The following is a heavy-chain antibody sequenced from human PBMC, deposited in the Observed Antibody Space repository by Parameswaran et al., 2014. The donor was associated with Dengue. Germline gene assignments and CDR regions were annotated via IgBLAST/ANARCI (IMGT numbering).Heavy chain of an antibody. CDR2: INSDGSST. CDR3: ARPDYGDYVVDY. D-gene: IGHD4-17*01. J-gene: IGHJ4*02. Sequence: WIRQPPGKGLVWVSRINSDGSSTSYADSVKGRFTISRDNAKNTLYLQMNSLRAEDTAVYYCARPDYGDYVVDYWGQGTLVTVSS. V-gene: IGHV3-74*01.